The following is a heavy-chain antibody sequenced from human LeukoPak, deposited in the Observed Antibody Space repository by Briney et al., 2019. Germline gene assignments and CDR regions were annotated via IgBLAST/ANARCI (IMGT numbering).Heavy chain of an antibody. CDR1: GGSISSYY. CDR3: ASGHTVTTRFDY. Sequence: ETLSLTCTVSGGSISSYYWSWIRQPPGKGLEWIGYIYYSGSTNYNPSLKSRVTISVDTSKNQFSLKLSSVTAADTAVYYCASGHTVTTRFDYWGQGTLVTVSS. D-gene: IGHD4-17*01. J-gene: IGHJ4*02. V-gene: IGHV4-59*01. CDR2: IYYSGST.